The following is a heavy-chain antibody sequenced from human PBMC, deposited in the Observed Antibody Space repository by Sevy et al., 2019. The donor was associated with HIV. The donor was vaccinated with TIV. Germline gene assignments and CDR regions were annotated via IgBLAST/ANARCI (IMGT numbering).Heavy chain of an antibody. CDR3: ARANGGSYLYYYNYYMDV. CDR1: GFTFSSYE. D-gene: IGHD1-26*01. CDR2: ISSSGSTI. Sequence: GGSLRLSCAASGFTFSSYEMNWVRQAPGKGLEWVSYISSSGSTIYYADSVKGRFTISRDNAKNSLYLQMNSLRAEDTAVDYCARANGGSYLYYYNYYMDVWGKGTTVTVSS. V-gene: IGHV3-48*03. J-gene: IGHJ6*03.